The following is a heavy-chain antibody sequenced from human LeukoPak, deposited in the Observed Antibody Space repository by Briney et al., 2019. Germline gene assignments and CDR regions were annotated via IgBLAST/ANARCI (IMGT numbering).Heavy chain of an antibody. CDR1: GFTFSSYD. CDR2: IGTAGDT. J-gene: IGHJ3*02. Sequence: GGSLRLSCAACGFTFSSYDMHWVRQATGKGLEWVSAIGTAGDTYYPGSVKGRFTISRENAKNFLYLQMNSLRAGDTAVYYCARVCSSTSCPHLGAFDIWGQGTMVTVSS. V-gene: IGHV3-13*01. CDR3: ARVCSSTSCPHLGAFDI. D-gene: IGHD2-2*01.